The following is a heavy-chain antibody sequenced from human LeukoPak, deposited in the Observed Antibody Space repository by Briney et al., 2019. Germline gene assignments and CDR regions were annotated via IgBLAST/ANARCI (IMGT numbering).Heavy chain of an antibody. CDR3: ARKVDSYYMDV. Sequence: GGSLRLSCAASGFTFSSYGMHWVRQAPGKGLEWVAVISYDGSNKYYADSVKGRFTTSRDNANNSLYLQMNSLRAEDTAVYYCARKVDSYYMDVWGKGTTVTVSS. V-gene: IGHV3-30*03. CDR1: GFTFSSYG. CDR2: ISYDGSNK. D-gene: IGHD2-21*01. J-gene: IGHJ6*03.